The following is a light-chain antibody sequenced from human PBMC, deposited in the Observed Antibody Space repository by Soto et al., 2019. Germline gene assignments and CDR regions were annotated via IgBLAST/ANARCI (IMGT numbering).Light chain of an antibody. J-gene: IGKJ5*01. CDR2: AAS. Sequence: DIQVTQSPSSLSASVGDRVTITCRTSQSINSYLSWYQQKLGKAPKLLIYAASSLQSGVSSRFSGSGSGTDFTLTISSLQPEDFATYYCQQSFSIPITFGQGTRLEIK. CDR1: QSINSY. V-gene: IGKV1-39*01. CDR3: QQSFSIPIT.